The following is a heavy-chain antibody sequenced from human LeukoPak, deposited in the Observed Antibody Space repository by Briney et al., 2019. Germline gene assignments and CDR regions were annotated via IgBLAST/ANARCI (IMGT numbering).Heavy chain of an antibody. CDR2: ISGSGGST. J-gene: IGHJ4*02. CDR3: AKVATREWGYFDY. D-gene: IGHD1-26*01. V-gene: IGHV3-23*01. CDR1: GFTFSSYA. Sequence: GGSLRLSCVVSGFTFSSYAMNWVPQAPGKGLEWISAISGSGGSTYYADSVKGRFTISRDNSKNTLYLQMNSLRAEDTAVYYCAKVATREWGYFDYWGQGTLVTVSS.